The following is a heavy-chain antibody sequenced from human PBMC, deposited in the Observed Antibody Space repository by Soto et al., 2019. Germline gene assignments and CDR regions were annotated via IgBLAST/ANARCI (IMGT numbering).Heavy chain of an antibody. V-gene: IGHV1-46*03. CDR1: GYTFTTYC. CDR3: ALWRDRVTNADFWSGHLDH. D-gene: IGHD3-3*01. Sequence: GASVKVSCKASGYTFTTYCIHWVRQAPGQGLEWMGIVNPSGGSTGFAQKFQGRVTMTSDTSTSTAYMELGSLRSEDTAVYYCALWRDRVTNADFWSGHLDHWGQGTPVTVSS. J-gene: IGHJ4*02. CDR2: VNPSGGST.